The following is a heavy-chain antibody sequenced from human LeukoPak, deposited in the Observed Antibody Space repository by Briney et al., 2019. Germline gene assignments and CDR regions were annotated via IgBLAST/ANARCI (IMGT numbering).Heavy chain of an antibody. J-gene: IGHJ4*02. D-gene: IGHD3-22*01. CDR1: GGSIGTYQ. CDR2: ISYGGSA. Sequence: SETLSLTCTVAGGSIGTYQWGWIRQPPGNGREWIGYISYGGSANSDPSPKRRVTITLDTSKNQLSLKVISVTAAETAVYYCAREMTSAYSYYFDYWGQGTLVTVSS. CDR3: AREMTSAYSYYFDY. V-gene: IGHV4-59*01.